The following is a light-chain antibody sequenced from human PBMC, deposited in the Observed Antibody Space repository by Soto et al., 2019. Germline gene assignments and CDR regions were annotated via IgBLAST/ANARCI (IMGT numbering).Light chain of an antibody. V-gene: IGKV3D-15*01. CDR1: QSVSNN. Sequence: EIVLTQSPGTLSLSPGERATLSCRASQSVSNNYLAWYQQKPGQAPRLLIYGASNRATGIPDRFSGSGSGTESTLTISSLQSEDFAVYYCQQYSNWPLTFGGGTKVDI. J-gene: IGKJ4*01. CDR3: QQYSNWPLT. CDR2: GAS.